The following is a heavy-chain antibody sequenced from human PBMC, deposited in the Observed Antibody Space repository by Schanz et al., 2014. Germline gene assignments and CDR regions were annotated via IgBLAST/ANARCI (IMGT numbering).Heavy chain of an antibody. J-gene: IGHJ4*02. CDR3: AKVRYSSGWRGDYFDE. D-gene: IGHD6-25*01. CDR1: GFSFTTYA. Sequence: VQLVESGGGVVQPGGSLRLSCASSGFSFTTYAMSWVRQAPGKGLEWLSVISASGGDTYYADSVKGRFTISRDNSKNTLYLQMNSLRAEDTAVYYCAKVRYSSGWRGDYFDEWGQGTLVTVAS. V-gene: IGHV3-23*04. CDR2: ISASGGDT.